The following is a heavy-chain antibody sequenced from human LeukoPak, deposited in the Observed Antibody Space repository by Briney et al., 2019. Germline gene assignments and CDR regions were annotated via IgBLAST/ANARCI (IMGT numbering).Heavy chain of an antibody. CDR3: AREGYCSSTSCSLGY. CDR1: GGTFSSYA. V-gene: IGHV1-69*13. CDR2: IIPIFGTA. D-gene: IGHD2-2*01. J-gene: IGHJ4*02. Sequence: GASVKVSCKASGGTFSSYAISWVRQAPGQGLEWMGGIIPIFGTANYAQKFQGRVTITADESTSTAYMKLSSLRSEDTAVYYCAREGYCSSTSCSLGYWGQGTLVTVSS.